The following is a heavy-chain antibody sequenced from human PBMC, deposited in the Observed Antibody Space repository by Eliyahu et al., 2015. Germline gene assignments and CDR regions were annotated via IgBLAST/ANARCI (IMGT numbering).Heavy chain of an antibody. J-gene: IGHJ4*02. D-gene: IGHD1-26*01. Sequence: QVQLVQSGAEVKKPGSSVKVSCKASGGTFSRNTINWVRQAPGQGLEWMGGIIPIFGTANYAQNFQGRVTITADESTRTAYMELSSLRSEDTALYYCAREWESGRYYLYWGQGTLVTVSS. CDR3: AREWESGRYYLY. CDR1: GGTFSRNT. V-gene: IGHV1-69*01. CDR2: IIPIFGTA.